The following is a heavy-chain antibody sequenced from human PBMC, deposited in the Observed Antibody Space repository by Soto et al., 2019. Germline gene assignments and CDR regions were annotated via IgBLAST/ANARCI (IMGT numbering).Heavy chain of an antibody. CDR2: INDSGNI. Sequence: QVQLQQWGAGLLKPSETLSLTCAVYGGSFSGYQWTWIRQTPGKGLEWIGEINDSGNINYNPSLKSRVTILVNTAKKQISLNLSSVTAADTAVYYCARGLILWFGELSRRGGYYYYIDVWGKGTTVTVSS. D-gene: IGHD3-10*01. J-gene: IGHJ6*03. V-gene: IGHV4-34*01. CDR3: ARGLILWFGELSRRGGYYYYIDV. CDR1: GGSFSGYQ.